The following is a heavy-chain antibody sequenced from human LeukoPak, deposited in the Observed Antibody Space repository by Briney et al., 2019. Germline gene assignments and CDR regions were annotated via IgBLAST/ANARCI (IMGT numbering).Heavy chain of an antibody. V-gene: IGHV3-30*04. CDR2: ISYDGSNK. D-gene: IGHD5-18*01. CDR1: GFTFSSYS. Sequence: GGSLRLSCAASGFTFSSYSMHWVRQAPGKGLEWVAAISYDGSNKYSADSVKGRLTISRDNSKHTLYLKMNSLRADGTAVYYCAGVDAAMPDAFDIWGQGTTVTVSS. J-gene: IGHJ3*02. CDR3: AGVDAAMPDAFDI.